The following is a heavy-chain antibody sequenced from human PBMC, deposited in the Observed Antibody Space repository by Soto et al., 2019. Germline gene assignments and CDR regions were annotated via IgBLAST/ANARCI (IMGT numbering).Heavy chain of an antibody. J-gene: IGHJ4*02. D-gene: IGHD3-10*01. Sequence: QVQLVESGGGVVQPGRSLRLSCAASGFTFSSYGMHWVRQAPGKGLEGVAVISYGGSNKYYADSVKGRFTISRDNSKNKMYLQMNSLRAEDTAVYSCAPWFGAFDYWGQGTLVTVSS. CDR3: APWFGAFDY. V-gene: IGHV3-30*03. CDR2: ISYGGSNK. CDR1: GFTFSSYG.